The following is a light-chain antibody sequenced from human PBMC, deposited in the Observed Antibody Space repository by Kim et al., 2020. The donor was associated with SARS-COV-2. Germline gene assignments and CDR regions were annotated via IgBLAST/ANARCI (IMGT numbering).Light chain of an antibody. CDR3: QSYDSSLSGVV. V-gene: IGLV1-40*01. J-gene: IGLJ2*01. CDR2: GNS. CDR1: SSNIGAGYD. Sequence: QRVTSSYTGSSSNIGAGYDVHWYQKLPGTAPKLLIYGNSNRPSGVPDRFSGSKSGTSLSLVITGLQAEDEANYYCQSYDSSLSGVVFGGGTQLTVL.